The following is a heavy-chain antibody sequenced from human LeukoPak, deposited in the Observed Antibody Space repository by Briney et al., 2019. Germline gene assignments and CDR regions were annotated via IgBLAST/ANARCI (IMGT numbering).Heavy chain of an antibody. CDR1: GGSISSGSYY. CDR3: GRDEVAGRFDY. CDR2: IYTSGSN. V-gene: IGHV4-61*02. Sequence: PSETLSLTCTVSGGSISSGSYYWSWIRQPAGKGLEWIGRIYTSGSNNYNPSLKSRVTISVDTPKNEFSLKLSSWTAADTAVYCCGRDEVAGRFDYWGQGTLVTVSS. D-gene: IGHD6-19*01. J-gene: IGHJ4*02.